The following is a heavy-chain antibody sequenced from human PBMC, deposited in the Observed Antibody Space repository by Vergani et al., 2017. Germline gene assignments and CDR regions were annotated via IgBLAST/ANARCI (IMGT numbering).Heavy chain of an antibody. J-gene: IGHJ4*03. CDR3: ERSRPYCTSGSCPAI. V-gene: IGHV4-61*02. Sequence: QVQLQESGPGLLKPSQTLSLTCTVSGESIRSGSHYWSWIRQPAGKGPEWIGHIHTGGNTDLNPSFKSRVSISVDTSKSQFSLKLNSVTVADTAVYYCERSRPYCTSGSCPAIWGQGTLVTVSS. CDR1: GESIRSGSHY. CDR2: IHTGGNT. D-gene: IGHD2-15*01.